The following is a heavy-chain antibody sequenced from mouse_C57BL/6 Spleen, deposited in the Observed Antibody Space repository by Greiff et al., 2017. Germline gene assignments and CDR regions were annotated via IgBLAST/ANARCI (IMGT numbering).Heavy chain of an antibody. D-gene: IGHD1-1*01. V-gene: IGHV7-3*01. CDR2: IRNKANGYTT. Sequence: EVKLMESGGGLVQPGGSLSLSCAASGFTFTDYYMSWVRQPPGKALEWLGFIRNKANGYTTEYSASVKGRFTISRDNSQSILYLQMNALRAEDSATYYCARCLNTTVGGYAMDYWGQGTSVTVSS. J-gene: IGHJ4*01. CDR3: ARCLNTTVGGYAMDY. CDR1: GFTFTDYY.